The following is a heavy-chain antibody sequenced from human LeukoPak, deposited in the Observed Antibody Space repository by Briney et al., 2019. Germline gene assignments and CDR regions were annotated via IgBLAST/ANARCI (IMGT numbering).Heavy chain of an antibody. CDR1: GYTFTSYG. J-gene: IGHJ4*02. Sequence: ASVKVSCKASGYTFTSYGISWVRQAPGQGLEWMGWISAYNGNTNYAQKLQGRVTMTTDTSTSTAYMELRSLRSDDTAVYYCARDHVAYCGGDCYSFCWGQGTLVTVSS. CDR2: ISAYNGNT. V-gene: IGHV1-18*01. CDR3: ARDHVAYCGGDCYSFC. D-gene: IGHD2-21*02.